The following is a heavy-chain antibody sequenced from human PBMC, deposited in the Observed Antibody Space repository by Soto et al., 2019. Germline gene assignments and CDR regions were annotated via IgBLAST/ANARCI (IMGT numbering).Heavy chain of an antibody. CDR2: IYYSGST. CDR3: ARESLGGSSDY. D-gene: IGHD2-15*01. CDR1: GGPISSYY. Sequence: QVQLQESGPGLVKPSETLSLTCTVSGGPISSYYWSWIRQPPGKGLEWIGYIYYSGSTNYNPSLKSRVTISVDTSKNQFSLKLSSVTAADTAVYYCARESLGGSSDYWGQGTLVTVSS. J-gene: IGHJ4*02. V-gene: IGHV4-59*01.